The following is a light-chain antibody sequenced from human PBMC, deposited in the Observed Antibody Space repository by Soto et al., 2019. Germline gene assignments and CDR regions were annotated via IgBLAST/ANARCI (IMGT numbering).Light chain of an antibody. V-gene: IGKV1-5*03. CDR3: QQYNSYPIT. J-gene: IGKJ5*01. CDR2: EAA. CDR1: QNISNW. Sequence: DIQVTQSPSILSASVGDRVTITCRVSQNISNWLAWYQQKPGKAPKFLIYEAATLQSGVPSRFSGSGSGTEFTLSISSLQPDDFATYYCQQYNSYPITFGQGTRLEIK.